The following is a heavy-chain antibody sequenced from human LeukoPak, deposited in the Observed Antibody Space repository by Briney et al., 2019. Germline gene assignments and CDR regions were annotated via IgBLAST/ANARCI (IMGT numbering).Heavy chain of an antibody. CDR2: INTNSGNP. Sequence: ASVKVSCKASGYAFIDYAINWVRQAPGQGLEWMGWINTNSGNPTYAQGFTGRFVFSLDTSVSTTYLQISSLKAEDTAVYYCARDPGDDLVVPGDPWGQGTLVTVSS. CDR3: ARDPGDDLVVPGDP. J-gene: IGHJ5*02. V-gene: IGHV7-4-1*02. D-gene: IGHD2-2*01. CDR1: GYAFIDYA.